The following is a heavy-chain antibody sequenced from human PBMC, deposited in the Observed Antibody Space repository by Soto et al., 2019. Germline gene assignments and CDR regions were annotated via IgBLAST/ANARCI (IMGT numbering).Heavy chain of an antibody. CDR1: GGSISSYY. CDR3: AKASLFWSGPQYYYGMDV. V-gene: IGHV4-59*01. CDR2: IYYSGST. J-gene: IGHJ6*02. Sequence: PSETLSLTCTVSGGSISSYYWSWIRQPPGKGLEWIGYIYYSGSTNYNPSLKSRVTISVDTSKNQFSLKLSSVTAADTAVYYCAKASLFWSGPQYYYGMDVWGQGTTVTVSS. D-gene: IGHD3-3*01.